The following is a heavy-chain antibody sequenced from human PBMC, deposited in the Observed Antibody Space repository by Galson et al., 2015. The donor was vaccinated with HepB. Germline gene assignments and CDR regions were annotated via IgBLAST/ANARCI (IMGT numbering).Heavy chain of an antibody. J-gene: IGHJ5*02. Sequence: SLRLSCAASGFTFSSYSMNWVRQAPGKGLEWISYISSSSSTIYHADPVTGRFTISRDNAKNSLYLQMNSLRAEDTAVYYCVRDFHSNWRYNWFDPWGQGTLVTVSS. V-gene: IGHV3-48*04. CDR3: VRDFHSNWRYNWFDP. CDR2: ISSSSSTI. D-gene: IGHD1-1*01. CDR1: GFTFSSYS.